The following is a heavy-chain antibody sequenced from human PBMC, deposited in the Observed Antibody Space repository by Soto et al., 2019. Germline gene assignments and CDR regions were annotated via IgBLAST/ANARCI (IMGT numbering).Heavy chain of an antibody. CDR3: GLRLSTAARVWFDP. V-gene: IGHV2-5*02. CDR1: GFSLSTSREA. CDR2: VYWDDDK. J-gene: IGHJ5*02. D-gene: IGHD6-6*01. Sequence: QITLKESGPTLVKPTQTLTLTCTFSGFSLSTSREAVGWVRQPPGKALEWLALVYWDDDKRYSPSLKSRLSITKDTSKNQVVLTMTNMDSVDTATYYCGLRLSTAARVWFDPWGQGTLVTVSS.